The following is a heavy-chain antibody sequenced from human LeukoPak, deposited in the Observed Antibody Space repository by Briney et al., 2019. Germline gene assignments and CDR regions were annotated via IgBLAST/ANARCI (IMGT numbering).Heavy chain of an antibody. J-gene: IGHJ4*02. V-gene: IGHV3-23*01. CDR3: ARVLGVYYDY. D-gene: IGHD3-10*01. CDR1: GFTFSSYA. Sequence: GGSLRLSCAASGFTFSSYAMSWVRQAPGKGLEWVSAISGSGGSTYYADSVKGRFTISRDNAKNSLYLQMNSLRAEDTAVYYCARVLGVYYDYWGQGTLVTVSS. CDR2: ISGSGGST.